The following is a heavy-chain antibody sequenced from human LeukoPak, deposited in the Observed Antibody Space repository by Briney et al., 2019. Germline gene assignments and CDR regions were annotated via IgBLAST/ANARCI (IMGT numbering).Heavy chain of an antibody. CDR2: IYHSGST. Sequence: SETLSLTCAVSGYSISSGYYWGWIRQPPGKGLEWIGSIYHSGSTYYNPSLKSRVTISVDTSKNQFSLQLNSVTPEDTAVYYCARGRRGPQLPRYYFDYWGQGTLVTVSS. CDR3: ARGRRGPQLPRYYFDY. CDR1: GYSISSGYY. D-gene: IGHD2-2*01. V-gene: IGHV4-38-2*01. J-gene: IGHJ4*02.